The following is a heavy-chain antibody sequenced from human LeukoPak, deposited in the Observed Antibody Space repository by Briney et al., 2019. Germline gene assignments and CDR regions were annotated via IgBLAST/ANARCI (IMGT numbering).Heavy chain of an antibody. Sequence: AGGSLRLSCAASGFAFSDSWMSWVRQAPGKGLEWVANIKQDGSDKYYVDSVKGRFTISRDNAKNSLYLQMNSLRAEGTAVYYCVTGGYYFGNWGQGTLVTVSS. CDR1: GFAFSDSW. CDR3: VTGGYYFGN. CDR2: IKQDGSDK. J-gene: IGHJ4*02. V-gene: IGHV3-7*05. D-gene: IGHD3-10*01.